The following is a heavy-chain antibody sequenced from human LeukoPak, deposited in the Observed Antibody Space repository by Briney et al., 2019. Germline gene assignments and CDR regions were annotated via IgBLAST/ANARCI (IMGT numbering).Heavy chain of an antibody. CDR1: GFTFSGFW. CDR3: ARDSGYCSSTGCYVHYFDY. J-gene: IGHJ4*02. V-gene: IGHV3-7*01. CDR2: INEDGTGK. D-gene: IGHD2-2*01. Sequence: SGGSLRLSCAASGFTFSGFWMSWVRQAPGKGLEWVANINEDGTGKYYVDSVKGRFTISRDNAKNSLYLQMNSLRAEDTAVYYCARDSGYCSSTGCYVHYFDYWGQGTLVTVSS.